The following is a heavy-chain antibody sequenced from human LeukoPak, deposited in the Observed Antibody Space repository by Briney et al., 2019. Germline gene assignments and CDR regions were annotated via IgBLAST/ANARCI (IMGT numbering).Heavy chain of an antibody. CDR2: ISGSGGST. CDR1: RYTFSSYA. D-gene: IGHD4-17*01. V-gene: IGHV3-23*01. CDR3: AKLRDGDPVGYFDY. J-gene: IGHJ4*02. Sequence: PGGSLRLSCAASRYTFSSYAVSWVGQARGKGLEWVSAISGSGGSTYYADSVKGRFTISRDNSKNTLYLQMNSLRAEDTAVYYCAKLRDGDPVGYFDYWGQGTPVTVSS.